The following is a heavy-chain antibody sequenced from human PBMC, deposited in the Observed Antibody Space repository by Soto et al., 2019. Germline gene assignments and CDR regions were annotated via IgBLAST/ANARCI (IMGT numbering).Heavy chain of an antibody. Sequence: GGSLRLSCEASGFTFSNYAMNWVRQSLGRGLEWVAIISVDGNNYHTSDSVAGRFTISRDNSKNTLYLHLNRLTAEDTAIYYCARDFGYWGQGTLVTVSS. CDR2: ISVDGNNY. CDR3: ARDFGY. CDR1: GFTFSNYA. V-gene: IGHV3-30-3*01. J-gene: IGHJ4*02.